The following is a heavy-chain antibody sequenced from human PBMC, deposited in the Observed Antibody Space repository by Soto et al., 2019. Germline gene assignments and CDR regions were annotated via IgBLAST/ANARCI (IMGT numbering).Heavy chain of an antibody. Sequence: GASVKVSCKASGGTFSSYAISWVRQAPGQGLEWMGGIIPIFGTANYAQKFQGRVTITADESTSTAYMELSSLRSEDTAVYYCAREISSGWAPFDYWGQGTLVTVSS. CDR3: AREISSGWAPFDY. D-gene: IGHD6-19*01. V-gene: IGHV1-69*13. CDR2: IIPIFGTA. J-gene: IGHJ4*02. CDR1: GGTFSSYA.